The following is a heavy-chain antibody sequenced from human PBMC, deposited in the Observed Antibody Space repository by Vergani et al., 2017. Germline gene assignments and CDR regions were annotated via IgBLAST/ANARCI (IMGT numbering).Heavy chain of an antibody. D-gene: IGHD2-21*01. CDR3: ANARDPNCKGGNCYSYYYGLDL. J-gene: IGHJ6*02. Sequence: EVQLLESGGNLIQPGGSLRLSCGASGFTFSSYAMTWVRLAPGKGLQWVSAISGSGGNTFYTDSVKGRFTISRDNSKDTLYLQMNRLRVEDTAIYYCANARDPNCKGGNCYSYYYGLDLWGQGTTVTVSS. CDR1: GFTFSSYA. V-gene: IGHV3-23*01. CDR2: ISGSGGNT.